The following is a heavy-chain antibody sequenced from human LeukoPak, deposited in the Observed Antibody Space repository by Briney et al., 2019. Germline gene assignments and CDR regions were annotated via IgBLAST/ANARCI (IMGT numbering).Heavy chain of an antibody. J-gene: IGHJ4*02. CDR3: ARAVIAADGNFFDY. CDR2: IYHSGST. V-gene: IGHV4-4*02. Sequence: SETLSLTCAVSGGSISSSNWWSWVRQPPGKGLEWIGEIYHSGSTNYNPSLKGRVTISVDKSKNQFSPKLSSVTAADTAVYYCARAVIAADGNFFDYRGQGTLVTVSS. D-gene: IGHD6-13*01. CDR1: GGSISSSNW.